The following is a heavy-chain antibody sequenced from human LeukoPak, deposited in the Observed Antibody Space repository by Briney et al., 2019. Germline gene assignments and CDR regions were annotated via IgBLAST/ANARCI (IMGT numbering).Heavy chain of an antibody. CDR3: ARESVRDGYNPTGAEYFQH. J-gene: IGHJ1*01. CDR2: ISYDGTNK. CDR1: GFTFSNYA. D-gene: IGHD5-24*01. Sequence: GGSLRLSCAASGFTFSNYAMHWVRQAPGTGLKWVAVISYDGTNKYSADSVKGRFTISRDNSKNTLYLQMNSLRAEDTAVYCCARESVRDGYNPTGAEYFQHWGQGTLVTVSS. V-gene: IGHV3-30-3*01.